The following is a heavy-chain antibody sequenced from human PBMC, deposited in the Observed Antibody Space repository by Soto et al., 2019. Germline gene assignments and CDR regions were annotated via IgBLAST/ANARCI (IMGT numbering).Heavy chain of an antibody. CDR3: AREYSGYDHGLNWFDP. V-gene: IGHV1-69*01. CDR2: IIPIFGTA. CDR1: GGTFSSYA. J-gene: IGHJ5*02. D-gene: IGHD5-12*01. Sequence: QVQLVQSGAEVKKPGSSVKVSCKASGGTFSSYAISWVRQAPGQGLEWMGGIIPIFGTANYAQKFQGRVTITADESTSTAYMELSCLRSEDTAVYYCAREYSGYDHGLNWFDPWGQGTLVTVSS.